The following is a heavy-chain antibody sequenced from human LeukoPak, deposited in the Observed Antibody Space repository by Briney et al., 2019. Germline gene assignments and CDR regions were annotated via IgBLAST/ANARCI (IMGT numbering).Heavy chain of an antibody. CDR1: GFTFSSYW. V-gene: IGHV3-7*01. Sequence: PGGSLRLSCAASGFTFSSYWMSWVRQAPGKGLEWVANKKQDGSEKYYVDSVKGRFTISRDNAKNSLYLQMTSLRAEETAVYYCARISRYAFDIWGRAAMVTVSS. J-gene: IGHJ3*02. D-gene: IGHD4-17*01. CDR3: ARISRYAFDI. CDR2: KKQDGSEK.